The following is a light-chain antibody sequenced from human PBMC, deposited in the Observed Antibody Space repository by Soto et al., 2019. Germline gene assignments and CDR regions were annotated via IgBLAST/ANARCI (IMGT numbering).Light chain of an antibody. J-gene: IGKJ2*01. CDR2: DAS. V-gene: IGKV1-27*01. CDR3: QKYNSAPYT. CDR1: QGISNS. Sequence: DIQMTQSPSSLSASVGDRVTITCRASQGISNSLAWYQQKPGRAPKLLIYDASSSQSGVPSRFSGSGSGTDFTLTVSSLQPEDVATYYCQKYNSAPYTFGHGDQAGDQT.